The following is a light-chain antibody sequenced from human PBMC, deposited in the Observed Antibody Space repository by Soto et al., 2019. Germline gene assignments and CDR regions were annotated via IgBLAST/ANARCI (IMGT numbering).Light chain of an antibody. J-gene: IGLJ1*01. CDR1: SSDVGGYNY. V-gene: IGLV2-11*01. CDR3: CSYVGRNTYV. Sequence: QSALTQPRSASGSPGQSITISCTATSSDVGGYNYVSWYQQHPAKAPKLIIFDVSKRPSGVPIRFSGSKSGNTASLTISGLRAEDEADYYCCSYVGRNTYVFGTGTKVTVL. CDR2: DVS.